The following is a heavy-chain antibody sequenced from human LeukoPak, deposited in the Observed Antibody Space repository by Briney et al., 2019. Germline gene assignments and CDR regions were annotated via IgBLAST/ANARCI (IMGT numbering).Heavy chain of an antibody. J-gene: IGHJ5*02. V-gene: IGHV4-30-4*01. CDR1: VGSISSGTYY. CDR3: ARGSLHGSGSYYSLFGS. Sequence: SETLSLTCTVSVGSISSGTYYWSWIRQPPGKGLEWIGYIYYVGSTYYNPSLKTRVTISVDTSKNQFSLKLSSVTAADRDVYYCARGSLHGSGSYYSLFGSWGQGNLVTVSS. CDR2: IYYVGST. D-gene: IGHD3-10*01.